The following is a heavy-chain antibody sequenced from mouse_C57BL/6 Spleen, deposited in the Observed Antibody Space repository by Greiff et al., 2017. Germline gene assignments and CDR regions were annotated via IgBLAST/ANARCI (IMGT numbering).Heavy chain of an antibody. CDR2: FHPYNDDT. V-gene: IGHV1-47*01. Sequence: QVHVKQSGAELVKPGASVKMSCKASGYTFTTYPIEWMKQNHGKSLEWIGNFHPYNDDTKYNEKFKGKATLTVEKSSSTVYLELSRLTSDDSAVYYCARAYSNYGMFAYWGQGTLVTVSA. CDR3: ARAYSNYGMFAY. J-gene: IGHJ3*01. CDR1: GYTFTTYP. D-gene: IGHD2-5*01.